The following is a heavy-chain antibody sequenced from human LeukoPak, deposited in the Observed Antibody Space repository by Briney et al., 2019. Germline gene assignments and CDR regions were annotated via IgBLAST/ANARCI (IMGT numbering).Heavy chain of an antibody. CDR1: GFSFRSYA. Sequence: PGGSLRLSCAASGFSFRSYAMHWVRQAPGKGLEWVSVFSGGDSSTYYAHSVKGRFTISRDNSKNTLYLQVNSLRVEDTAVYYCAKHRGSYGDFIFLDFWGQGTLVTVSS. J-gene: IGHJ4*02. D-gene: IGHD2-21*02. CDR2: FSGGDSST. V-gene: IGHV3-23*01. CDR3: AKHRGSYGDFIFLDF.